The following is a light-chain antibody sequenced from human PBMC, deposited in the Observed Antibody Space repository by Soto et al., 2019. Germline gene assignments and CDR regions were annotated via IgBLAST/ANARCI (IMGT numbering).Light chain of an antibody. Sequence: DIQMTQSPSPLSASVGDRVTITCRSSQSISTWLAWYHQKPGKAPKILIYDASSLESGVPSRCSGSVSGTEFTLTISSLQPDDFATYYCQQYKSYSTLGQGTKVDIK. CDR1: QSISTW. J-gene: IGKJ1*01. V-gene: IGKV1-5*01. CDR2: DAS. CDR3: QQYKSYST.